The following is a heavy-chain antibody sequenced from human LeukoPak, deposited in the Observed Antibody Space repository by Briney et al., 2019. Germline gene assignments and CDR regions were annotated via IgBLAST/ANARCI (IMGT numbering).Heavy chain of an antibody. V-gene: IGHV1-18*01. J-gene: IGHJ4*02. CDR1: GYTFTSFG. Sequence: ASVKVSYKASGYTFTSFGLGWVRQAPGHGLEYMGWIRPYNGDTNYPQNFQGRVIMTTDTSTTTAYMELRSLRSDDTAVYYCARTGPFGDVYYFDHWGQGVLVTVSS. CDR3: ARTGPFGDVYYFDH. CDR2: IRPYNGDT. D-gene: IGHD4-17*01.